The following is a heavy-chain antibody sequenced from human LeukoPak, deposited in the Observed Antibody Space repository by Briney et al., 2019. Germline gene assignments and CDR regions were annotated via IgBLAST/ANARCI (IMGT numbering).Heavy chain of an antibody. CDR1: GYTFTSYA. Sequence: EASVKVSCKASGYTFTSYAMHWVRQAPGQRLEWMGSINAGNGNTKYSQKFQGRVTITRDTSADTAYMELSSLRSEDTAVYYCARLKYCTNGVCYAGFDYWGQGTLVTVSS. D-gene: IGHD2-8*01. V-gene: IGHV1-3*01. J-gene: IGHJ4*02. CDR2: INAGNGNT. CDR3: ARLKYCTNGVCYAGFDY.